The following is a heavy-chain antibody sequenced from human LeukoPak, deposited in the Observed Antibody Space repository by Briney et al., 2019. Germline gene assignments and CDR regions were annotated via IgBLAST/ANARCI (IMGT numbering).Heavy chain of an antibody. CDR2: IAHTGDT. CDR3: ARTARIFDF. D-gene: IGHD5-18*01. Sequence: PSETLSLTCTVSGVSITSYYWSWIRQPPGKGLESIAYIAHTGDTNYNPSLRSRATISMDASKNQFSLKLNSVTAADTAVYYCARTARIFDFWGQGSQVTVSS. V-gene: IGHV4-4*09. J-gene: IGHJ4*02. CDR1: GVSITSYY.